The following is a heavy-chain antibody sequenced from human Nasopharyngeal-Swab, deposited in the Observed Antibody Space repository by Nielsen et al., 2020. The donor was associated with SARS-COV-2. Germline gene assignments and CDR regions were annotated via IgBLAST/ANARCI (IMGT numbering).Heavy chain of an antibody. V-gene: IGHV3-30-3*01. D-gene: IGHD1-7*01. CDR3: ARPRRELRVYYGMDV. CDR2: ISYDGPNK. CDR1: GFTFSTYA. J-gene: IGHJ6*02. Sequence: GESLKISCAASGFTFSTYAMNWVRRAPGKGLEWVAVISYDGPNKYYADSVKGRFTVSRDNSKNTLYLQMNSLRAEDTAVYYCARPRRELRVYYGMDVWGQGTTVTVSS.